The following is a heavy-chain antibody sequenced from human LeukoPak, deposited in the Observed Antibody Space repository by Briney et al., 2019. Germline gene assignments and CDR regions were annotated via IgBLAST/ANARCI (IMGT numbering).Heavy chain of an antibody. CDR3: ATEGVGMAAFDI. V-gene: IGHV1-24*01. CDR1: GYTLTELS. Sequence: EASVKVSCEVSGYTLTELSMHWVRQAPGKGLEWMGGFDPEDGETIHAQKFQGRVTMTEDTSTDTAYVELSSLRSEDTAVYYCATEGVGMAAFDIWGQGRMVTVSS. D-gene: IGHD2-15*01. CDR2: FDPEDGET. J-gene: IGHJ3*02.